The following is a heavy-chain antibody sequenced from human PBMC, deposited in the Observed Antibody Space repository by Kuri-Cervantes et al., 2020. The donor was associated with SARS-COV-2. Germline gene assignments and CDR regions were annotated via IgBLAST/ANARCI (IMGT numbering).Heavy chain of an antibody. J-gene: IGHJ4*02. V-gene: IGHV1-8*02. CDR1: GYTFTSSD. CDR3: ARDLTGGLRGSLDY. CDR2: MNPNSGNT. D-gene: IGHD5-12*01. Sequence: ASVKVSCKASGYTFTSSDINWVRQATGQGLEWMGWMNPNSGNTAFAQKFQGRVTLTSNTSISTAYMDLSGLRSDDTAVYYCARDLTGGLRGSLDYWGQGTLVTVSS.